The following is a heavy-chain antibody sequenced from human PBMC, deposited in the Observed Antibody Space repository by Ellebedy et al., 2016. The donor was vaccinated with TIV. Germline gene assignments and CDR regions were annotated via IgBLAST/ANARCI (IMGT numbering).Heavy chain of an antibody. CDR2: IKQDGSEK. D-gene: IGHD6-19*01. J-gene: IGHJ4*02. V-gene: IGHV3-7*01. CDR1: GGSFSGYY. CDR3: ARDQRLGRAYYFDY. Sequence: ETLSLTCAVYGGSFSGYYWSWIRQAPGKGLEWAANIKQDGSEKNYVDSVKGRFSISRDNTKNSLYLQMNSLGDEDTSVYYCARDQRLGRAYYFDYWGQGTLVTVSS.